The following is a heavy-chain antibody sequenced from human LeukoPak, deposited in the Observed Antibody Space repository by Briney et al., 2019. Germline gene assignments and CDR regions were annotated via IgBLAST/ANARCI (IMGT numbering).Heavy chain of an antibody. CDR1: GFIFSSYN. Sequence: SGGSLRLSCVASGFIFSSYNINWVRQAPGKGLEWVSSISSSSTYISYADSVKGRFTISRDNAKNSLYLQMNSLRAEDTAVYYCARDRRVMGHYDFWSGSPDYWGQGTLVTVSS. CDR2: ISSSSTYI. J-gene: IGHJ4*02. CDR3: ARDRRVMGHYDFWSGSPDY. V-gene: IGHV3-21*01. D-gene: IGHD3-3*01.